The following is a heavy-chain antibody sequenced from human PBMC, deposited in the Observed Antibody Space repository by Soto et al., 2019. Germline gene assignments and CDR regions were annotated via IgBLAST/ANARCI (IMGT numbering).Heavy chain of an antibody. J-gene: IGHJ4*02. Sequence: PGGSLRLSCAASGFTFSSYAMHWVRQAPGKGLEWVAVISYDGSNKYYADSVKGRFTISRDNSKNTLYLQMNSLRAEDTAVYYCARDPVYYYDSSGYYFDYWGQGTLVTVS. D-gene: IGHD3-22*01. CDR2: ISYDGSNK. V-gene: IGHV3-30-3*01. CDR3: ARDPVYYYDSSGYYFDY. CDR1: GFTFSSYA.